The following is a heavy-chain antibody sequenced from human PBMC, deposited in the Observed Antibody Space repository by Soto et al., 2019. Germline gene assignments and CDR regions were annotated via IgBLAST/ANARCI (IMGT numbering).Heavy chain of an antibody. Sequence: EVQLLESGGGLVQTGGSLRLSCAASGFTFSSYAMSWVRQSPGKGLEWVSAITGGDENTFYAHSVKGRFTISRDNSRAELYLQINSLRAEDTSVYYCAKDPNCSGGSSNPYVNFWGQVTLVTVSS. CDR3: AKDPNCSGGSSNPYVNF. J-gene: IGHJ4*02. D-gene: IGHD2-15*01. V-gene: IGHV3-23*01. CDR2: ITGGDENT. CDR1: GFTFSSYA.